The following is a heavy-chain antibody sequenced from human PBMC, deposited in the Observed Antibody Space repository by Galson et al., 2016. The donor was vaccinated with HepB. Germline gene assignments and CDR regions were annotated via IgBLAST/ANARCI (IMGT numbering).Heavy chain of an antibody. CDR3: ARVLRYCPDPPCYYYYAMDV. V-gene: IGHV3-30*04. Sequence: SLRLSCAASGFTFSHYAMHWVRQAPGKGLEWVALVSDDGNNKYYADSVRGRFSISKHNSQNTLYLQMNSLRAEDTALYYCARVLRYCPDPPCYYYYAMDVWGQGTTVTVSS. J-gene: IGHJ6*02. D-gene: IGHD2-15*01. CDR1: GFTFSHYA. CDR2: VSDDGNNK.